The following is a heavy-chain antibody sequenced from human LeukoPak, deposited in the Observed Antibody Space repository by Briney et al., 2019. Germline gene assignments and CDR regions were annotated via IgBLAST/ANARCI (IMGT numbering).Heavy chain of an antibody. CDR3: ARRGYSYGYYFDY. V-gene: IGHV4-59*08. Sequence: SETLTLTCTVSGGPISSYYWSWIRQPPGKGLEWIGYIYYSGSTKYNPSLKRRVTRSVSTSKKQSSLTQSSVTGAGTAVLLRARRGYSYGYYFDYWDQGTLVTVSS. D-gene: IGHD5-18*01. CDR1: GGPISSYY. J-gene: IGHJ4*02. CDR2: IYYSGST.